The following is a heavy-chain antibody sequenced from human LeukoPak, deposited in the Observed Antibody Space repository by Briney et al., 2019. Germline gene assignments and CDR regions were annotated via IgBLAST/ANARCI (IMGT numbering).Heavy chain of an antibody. CDR3: ARGGWELPEGYFDF. D-gene: IGHD1-26*01. J-gene: IGHJ4*02. CDR1: GASVSSGSYY. Sequence: SETLSLTCNVSGASVSSGSYYWSWIRQPPGKELEWIGYIYYSGSTNYNPSLKSRVTISVDTSKNQFSLKVTSVTAADTAVYYCARGGWELPEGYFDFWGRGTLVTVSS. V-gene: IGHV4-61*01. CDR2: IYYSGST.